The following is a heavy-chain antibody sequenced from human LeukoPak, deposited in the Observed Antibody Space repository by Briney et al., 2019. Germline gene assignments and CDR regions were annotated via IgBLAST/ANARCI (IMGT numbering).Heavy chain of an antibody. Sequence: PGGSLRLPCAASGFTFSSYSMNWVRQAPGKGLEWVSSISSSSSYIYYADSVKGRFTTSRDNANNSLYLQMNSLRAEDRAVYYCARDCSVRGRDVWGQGTTVTVSS. J-gene: IGHJ6*02. D-gene: IGHD3-10*01. V-gene: IGHV3-21*01. CDR3: ARDCSVRGRDV. CDR1: GFTFSSYS. CDR2: ISSSSSYI.